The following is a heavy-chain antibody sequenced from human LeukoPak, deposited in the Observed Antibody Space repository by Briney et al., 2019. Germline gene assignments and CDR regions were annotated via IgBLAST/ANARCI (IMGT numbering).Heavy chain of an antibody. V-gene: IGHV4-34*01. J-gene: IGHJ3*02. CDR1: GGSFSGYY. D-gene: IGHD6-13*01. CDR3: ATGTSAYSSSGYDNAFDI. Sequence: PSETLSLTCAVYGGSFSGYYWSWIRQPPGKGLEWIGEINHSGSTNYNPSLKSRVTISVDTSKNQFSLKLSSVTAEDTAVYYCATGTSAYSSSGYDNAFDIWGQGTMVTVSS. CDR2: INHSGST.